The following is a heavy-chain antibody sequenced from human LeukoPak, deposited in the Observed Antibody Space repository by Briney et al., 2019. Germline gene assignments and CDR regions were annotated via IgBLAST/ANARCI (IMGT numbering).Heavy chain of an antibody. CDR3: VRQSSGYYRSFDY. CDR2: IYPGDSDT. J-gene: IGHJ4*02. V-gene: IGHV5-51*07. Sequence: GESLKISSKGSGYSITSCWSCWLHQLPGKGLEWVGIIYPGDSDTRYSPSFQGQVTISADKSISTAYLQWSSLKASDTAMYYCVRQSSGYYRSFDYWGQGTLVTVSS. D-gene: IGHD3-22*01. CDR1: GYSITSCW.